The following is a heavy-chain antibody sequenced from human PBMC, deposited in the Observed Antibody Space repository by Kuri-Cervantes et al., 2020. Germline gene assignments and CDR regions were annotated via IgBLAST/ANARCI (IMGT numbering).Heavy chain of an antibody. CDR1: GFTFSNYA. J-gene: IGHJ3*02. CDR2: IKQDGSEK. D-gene: IGHD2-15*01. Sequence: GESLKISCAASGFTFSNYAMSWVRQAPGKGLEWVANIKQDGSEKYYVDSVKGRFTISRDNAKNSLYLQMNSLRAEDTAVYYCARGTECSGGSCANDAFDIWGQGTMVTVSS. CDR3: ARGTECSGGSCANDAFDI. V-gene: IGHV3-7*01.